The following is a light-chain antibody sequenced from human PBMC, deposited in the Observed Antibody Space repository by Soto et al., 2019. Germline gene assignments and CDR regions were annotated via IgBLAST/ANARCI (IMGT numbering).Light chain of an antibody. Sequence: EIVMTQSPATLSVSPGERATLSCRASQSVSSNLAWYQQKPGQAPRLLIYAASTRATGIPARFRGSGSGTEFTLTITGLQSEDFAVYYCQQYNNWPPLTFGGGTKVEIK. CDR2: AAS. V-gene: IGKV3-15*01. CDR3: QQYNNWPPLT. J-gene: IGKJ4*01. CDR1: QSVSSN.